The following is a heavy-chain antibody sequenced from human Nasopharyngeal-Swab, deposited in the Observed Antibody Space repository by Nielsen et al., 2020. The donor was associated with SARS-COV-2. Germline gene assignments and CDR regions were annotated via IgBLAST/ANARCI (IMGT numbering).Heavy chain of an antibody. D-gene: IGHD7-27*01. Sequence: GGSLRLSCAVSGFTFSDSWIHWVRQAPGKGLVWVSRINSDGSRTGYADSVKGRFTVSRDNAKNTVFLQMNSLRAKDTAVYYCARDFDKTGDWGQGTLVTVSS. J-gene: IGHJ4*02. CDR2: INSDGSRT. CDR1: GFTFSDSW. V-gene: IGHV3-74*01. CDR3: ARDFDKTGD.